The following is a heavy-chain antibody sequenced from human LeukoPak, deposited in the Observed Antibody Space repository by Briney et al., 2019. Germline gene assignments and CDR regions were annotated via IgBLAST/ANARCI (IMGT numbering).Heavy chain of an antibody. CDR3: ARGPSVREYYYGMDV. V-gene: IGHV4-59*01. CDR1: GGSISSYY. CDR2: IYYSGST. J-gene: IGHJ6*02. D-gene: IGHD5/OR15-5a*01. Sequence: PSETLSLTCTVSGGSISSYYWSWIRQPPGKGLEWIGYIYYSGSTNYNPSLKSRVTISVDTSKNQFSLKLSSVTAADTAVYYCARGPSVREYYYGMDVWGQGTTVTVSS.